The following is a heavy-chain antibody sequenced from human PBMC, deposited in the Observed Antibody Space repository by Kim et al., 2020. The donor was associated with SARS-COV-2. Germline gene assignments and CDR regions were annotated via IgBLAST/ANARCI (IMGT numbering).Heavy chain of an antibody. CDR3: AKYCRFTFGGVIPFDAFDI. V-gene: IGHV3-23*01. J-gene: IGHJ3*02. D-gene: IGHD3-16*02. CDR1: GFTFSSYA. CDR2: ISGSGGST. Sequence: GGSLRLSCAASGFTFSSYAMSWVRQAPGKGLEWVSAISGSGGSTYYADSVKGRFTISRDNSKNTLYLQMNSLRAEDTAVYYCAKYCRFTFGGVIPFDAFDIWGQGTMVTVSS.